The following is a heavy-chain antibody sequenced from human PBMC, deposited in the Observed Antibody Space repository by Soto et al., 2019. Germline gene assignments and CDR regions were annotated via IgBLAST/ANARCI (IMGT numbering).Heavy chain of an antibody. CDR3: ARGGGVGVAGSAAFDM. CDR1: GYPVTAYY. CDR2: INPATGAA. V-gene: IGHV1-2*02. Sequence: QLHLVQSGAVVKKPGASVTVSCSASGYPVTAYYMHWVRQAPGRGLEWMGGINPATGAAKYTQTFQGRVTMTRDTSTSTVFMELSGLTSEDTAVFYCARGGGVGVAGSAAFDMWGQGTLATVSS. J-gene: IGHJ3*02. D-gene: IGHD3-3*01.